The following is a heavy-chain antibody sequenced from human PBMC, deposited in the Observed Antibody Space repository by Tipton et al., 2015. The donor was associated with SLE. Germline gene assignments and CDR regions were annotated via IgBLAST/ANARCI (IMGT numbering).Heavy chain of an antibody. CDR1: GGSFTDSSYY. CDR2: INHRGST. V-gene: IGHV4-34*01. D-gene: IGHD1-26*01. CDR3: ARGLCGSNIYYGCHYYYGMDV. Sequence: TLSLTCAVYGGSFTDSSYYWAWIRQSPGKGVEWIGEINHRGSTNHNPSLKSRVTISVDTSKNQFSLKLSSVTAADTAVYYCARGLCGSNIYYGCHYYYGMDVWGQGTTVTVSS. J-gene: IGHJ6*02.